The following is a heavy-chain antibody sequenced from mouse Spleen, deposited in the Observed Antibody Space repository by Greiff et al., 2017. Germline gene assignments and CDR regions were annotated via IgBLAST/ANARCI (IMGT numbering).Heavy chain of an antibody. CDR1: GFNIKDDY. D-gene: IGHD1-3*01. CDR3: TTGVYSPYAMDY. V-gene: IGHV14-4*01. CDR2: IDPENGDT. J-gene: IGHJ4*01. Sequence: VHVKQSGAELVRPGASVKLSCTASGFNIKDDYMHWVKQRPEQGLEWIGWIDPENGDTEYASKFQGKATITADTSSNTAYLQLSSLTSEDTAVYYCTTGVYSPYAMDYWGQGTSVTVSS.